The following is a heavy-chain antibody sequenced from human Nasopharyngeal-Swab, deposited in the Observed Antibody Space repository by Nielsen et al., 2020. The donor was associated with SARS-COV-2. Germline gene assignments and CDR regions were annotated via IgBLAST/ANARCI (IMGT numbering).Heavy chain of an antibody. CDR3: ARAGSGPLYAFDI. Sequence: ETLPLTCAVYGGSFSGYYWSWIRQPPGKGLEWIGEINHSASTNYNPSLKSRVTISVDTSKNQFSLKLSSVTAADTAVYYCARAGSGPLYAFDIWGQGTMVTVSS. CDR2: INHSAST. D-gene: IGHD6-19*01. V-gene: IGHV4-34*01. CDR1: GGSFSGYY. J-gene: IGHJ3*02.